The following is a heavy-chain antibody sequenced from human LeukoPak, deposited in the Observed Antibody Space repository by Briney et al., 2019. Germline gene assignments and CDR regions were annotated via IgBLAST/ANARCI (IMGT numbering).Heavy chain of an antibody. V-gene: IGHV3-33*01. CDR1: GFTFSSHG. CDR3: ARGLIWYCDY. CDR2: IWYDGSNK. Sequence: PGGSLRLSCAASGFTFSSHGMHGVRQAPGKGLEWVAVIWYDGSNKYYADSVKGRFTISRDNSKNTLYLQMNSLRAEDTAVYYCARGLIWYCDYWGQGTLVTVSS. J-gene: IGHJ4*02.